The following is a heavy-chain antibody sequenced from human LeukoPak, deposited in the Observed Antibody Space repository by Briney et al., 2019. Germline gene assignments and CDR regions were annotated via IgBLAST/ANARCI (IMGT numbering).Heavy chain of an antibody. CDR3: AKGLYHYYGSGSYTLDH. CDR1: GFTFSSYA. Sequence: PGGSLRLSCAASGFTFSSYAMSWVRQAPGKGLEWVSAISGSGTGSSYADSVKGRFTISRDTSKSTLYLQMNSLRAEDSAVYYCAKGLYHYYGSGSYTLDHWGQGTQVTVSS. CDR2: ISGSGTGS. D-gene: IGHD3-10*01. J-gene: IGHJ4*02. V-gene: IGHV3-23*01.